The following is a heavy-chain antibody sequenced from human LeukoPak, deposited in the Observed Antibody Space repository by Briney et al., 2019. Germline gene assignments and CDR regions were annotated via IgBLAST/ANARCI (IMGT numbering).Heavy chain of an antibody. CDR2: ISSSGSTI. Sequence: PGGSLRLSCAASAFTFSSYEMNWVRQAPGKGREWVSYISSSGSTISYADSGKGRFTISRDNAKNSPYLQMNSLRAEDTAVYYCAELGITMIGGVWGKGTPVTISS. D-gene: IGHD3-10*02. CDR3: AELGITMIGGV. V-gene: IGHV3-48*03. CDR1: AFTFSSYE. J-gene: IGHJ6*04.